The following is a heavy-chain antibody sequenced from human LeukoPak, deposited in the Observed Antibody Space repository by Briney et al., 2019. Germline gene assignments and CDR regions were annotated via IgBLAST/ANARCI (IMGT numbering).Heavy chain of an antibody. J-gene: IGHJ4*02. CDR1: GYTFSSYG. D-gene: IGHD1-20*01. Sequence: ASVKVSCKASGYTFSSYGITWVRQAPGQGLEWMGWINPNSGGTDYAQKFQGRVTMTRDTSISTAYMELRSLRSDDTAVYYCAKDVSPYNWNDDGGYNYWGQGTLVTVSS. V-gene: IGHV1-2*02. CDR3: AKDVSPYNWNDDGGYNY. CDR2: INPNSGGT.